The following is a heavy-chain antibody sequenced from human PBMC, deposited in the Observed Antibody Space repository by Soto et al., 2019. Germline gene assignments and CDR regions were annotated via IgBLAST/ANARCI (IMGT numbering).Heavy chain of an antibody. CDR3: AGVWGEGYGSGSLFDP. V-gene: IGHV1-18*01. D-gene: IGHD3-10*01. CDR2: ISAYNGNT. J-gene: IGHJ5*02. CDR1: GYTFTSYG. Sequence: QVPLVQSGAEVKKPAASVKVSCKASGYTFTSYGISWVRQAPGQGLEWMGWISAYNGNTNYAQKLQGRVTMTTDTSTSTAYRGLRSLRSDDTAVYYCAGVWGEGYGSGSLFDPWGQGTLVTVSS.